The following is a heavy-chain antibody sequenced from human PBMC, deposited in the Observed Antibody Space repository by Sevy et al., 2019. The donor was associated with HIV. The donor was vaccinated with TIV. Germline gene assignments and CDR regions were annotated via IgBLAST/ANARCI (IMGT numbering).Heavy chain of an antibody. V-gene: IGHV3-23*01. Sequence: GSLRLSCAVSGFTFSNYAMSWVRQAPGKGLEWVSAISGRDTGTFYAESVKGRFTISRDNSKNTLYLQMNSLRAEDTAVYYCAKDTIVVVGEALDIWGRGTMVTVSS. CDR2: ISGRDTGT. D-gene: IGHD3-22*01. CDR1: GFTFSNYA. CDR3: AKDTIVVVGEALDI. J-gene: IGHJ3*02.